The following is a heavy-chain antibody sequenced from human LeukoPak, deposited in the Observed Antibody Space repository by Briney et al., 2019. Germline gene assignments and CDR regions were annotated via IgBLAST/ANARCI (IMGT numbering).Heavy chain of an antibody. CDR2: IWYDGSNK. Sequence: SCKVSGYTLTELSMHWVRQAPGKGLEWVAVIWYDGSNKYYADSVKGRFTISRDNSKNTLYLQMNSLRAEDTAVYYCARDYYYYGMDVWGQGTTVTVSS. J-gene: IGHJ6*02. CDR1: GYTLTELS. V-gene: IGHV3-33*01. CDR3: ARDYYYYGMDV.